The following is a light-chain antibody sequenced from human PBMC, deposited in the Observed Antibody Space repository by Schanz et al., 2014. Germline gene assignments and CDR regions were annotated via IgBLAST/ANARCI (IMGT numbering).Light chain of an antibody. CDR2: AAS. J-gene: IGKJ1*01. V-gene: IGKV1-12*01. Sequence: QLTQSPSSLSASVGDRVTLTCRASQDISSWLAWYQQKPGRAPKLLIYAASSLQSGVPSRFSGSGSGTHFTLTISSLQPEDFATYYCQQAQQAKSFPRTFGQGTKVEIK. CDR3: QQAQQAKSFPRT. CDR1: QDISSW.